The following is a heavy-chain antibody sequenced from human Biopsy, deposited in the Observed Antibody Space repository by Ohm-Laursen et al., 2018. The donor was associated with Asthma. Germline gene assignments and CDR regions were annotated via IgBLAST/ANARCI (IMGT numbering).Heavy chain of an antibody. J-gene: IGHJ4*02. Sequence: SLRLSCTASGFTFRSYGMDWVRQAPGKGLEWVALMSYDGSIKDYADSVKGRFTISRDNSMNTLYLLMTSLRVEDTAVYYCARGLDYAGRSGFDYWGQGTLVTVSS. CDR3: ARGLDYAGRSGFDY. V-gene: IGHV3-33*05. CDR2: MSYDGSIK. CDR1: GFTFRSYG. D-gene: IGHD3-16*01.